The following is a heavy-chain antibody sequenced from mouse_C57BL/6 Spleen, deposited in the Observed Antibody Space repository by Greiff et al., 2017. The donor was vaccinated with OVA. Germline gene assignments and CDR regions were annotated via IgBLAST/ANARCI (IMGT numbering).Heavy chain of an antibody. CDR3: ARSYYYGSSYAY. Sequence: QVQLQQPGAELVKPGASVKLSCKASGYTFTSYWMQWVKQRPGQGLEWIGEIDTSDSYTNYNQKFKGKATLTVDTSSSTAYMQLSSLTSDDSAVYYCARSYYYGSSYAYWGQGTTLTVSS. CDR1: GYTFTSYW. D-gene: IGHD1-1*01. V-gene: IGHV1-50*01. CDR2: IDTSDSYT. J-gene: IGHJ2*01.